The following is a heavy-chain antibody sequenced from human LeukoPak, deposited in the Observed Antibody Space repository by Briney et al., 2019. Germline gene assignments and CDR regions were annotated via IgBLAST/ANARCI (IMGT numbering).Heavy chain of an antibody. Sequence: SVKVSCKASGGTFNSYAISWVRPAPGQGLEWMGGIIPIFGTANHAQKFQGRVTITTDESTSTAYMELSSLRSEDTAVYYCARGRLDYGDSQGGYYYMDVWGKGTTVTVSS. J-gene: IGHJ6*03. CDR2: IIPIFGTA. CDR3: ARGRLDYGDSQGGYYYMDV. V-gene: IGHV1-69*05. D-gene: IGHD4-17*01. CDR1: GGTFNSYA.